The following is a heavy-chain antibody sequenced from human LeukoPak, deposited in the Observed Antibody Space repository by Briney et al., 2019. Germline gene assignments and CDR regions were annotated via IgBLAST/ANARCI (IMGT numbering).Heavy chain of an antibody. CDR3: ARTYHGYGMDV. Sequence: GGSLRLSCAASGFTFSNYWMHWVRQAPGKGLVWVSLINSDGSSTNYADSVQGRFTISRDNTKKTLYLQMNSLRAEYTAVYYCARTYHGYGMDVWGQGTTVTVSS. V-gene: IGHV3-74*01. J-gene: IGHJ6*02. CDR1: GFTFSNYW. CDR2: INSDGSST. D-gene: IGHD2-2*01.